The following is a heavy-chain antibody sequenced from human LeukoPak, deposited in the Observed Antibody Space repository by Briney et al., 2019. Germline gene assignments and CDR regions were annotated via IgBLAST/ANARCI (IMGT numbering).Heavy chain of an antibody. J-gene: IGHJ4*02. CDR3: ARSRGGLAAAGTNFDY. CDR2: IYYSGST. CDR1: GGSISSSSYY. D-gene: IGHD6-13*01. V-gene: IGHV4-39*01. Sequence: SETLSLTCTVSGGSISSSSYYWGWIRQPPGKGLEWIGSIYYSGSTYYNPSLKSRVTISVDTSKNQFSLKLSSVTAADTAVYYCARSRGGLAAAGTNFDYWGQGTLVTVSS.